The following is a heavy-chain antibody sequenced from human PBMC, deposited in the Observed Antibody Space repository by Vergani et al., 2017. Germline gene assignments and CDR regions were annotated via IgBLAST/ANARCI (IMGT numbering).Heavy chain of an antibody. J-gene: IGHJ6*03. D-gene: IGHD6-6*01. CDR2: IIPIFGTA. CDR1: GGTFSSYA. Sequence: QVQLVQSGAEVKKPGSSVKVSCKASGGTFSSYAISWVRQAPGQGLEWMGGIIPIFGTANYAQKFQGRVTITADESTRTAYMELSSLRSEDTAVYYCARAIREYSSSTTRSYYYYMDVWGKGTTVTVSS. V-gene: IGHV1-69*01. CDR3: ARAIREYSSSTTRSYYYYMDV.